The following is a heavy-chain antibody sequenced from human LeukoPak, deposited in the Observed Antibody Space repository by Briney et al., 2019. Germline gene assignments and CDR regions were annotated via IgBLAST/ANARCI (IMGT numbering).Heavy chain of an antibody. V-gene: IGHV1-2*02. D-gene: IGHD5-18*01. CDR1: GYSFTAYS. J-gene: IGHJ4*02. CDR2: IHPHSGGT. CDR3: ARLGTGYSLSY. Sequence: ASVKVSCEASGYSFTAYSIVWVRQAPGQGLEWMGWIHPHSGGTAYGKTFQGRVTMTRDTSISTAYMELNSLGSDDAAVYYCARLGTGYSLSYWGQGTLVTVSS.